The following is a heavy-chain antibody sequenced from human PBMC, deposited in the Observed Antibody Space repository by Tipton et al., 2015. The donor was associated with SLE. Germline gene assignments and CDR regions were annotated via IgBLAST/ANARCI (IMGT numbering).Heavy chain of an antibody. D-gene: IGHD2-2*01. CDR1: GGSISSSSYY. CDR2: AYYSGTT. Sequence: TLSLTCTVSGGSISSSSYYWGWIRQPPGKGLEWIGTAYYSGTTYYNPSLKSRVTISVDTSKNQFSLKLSSLTAADTAVYYCARRCQYQLLRWGQGTLVTVSS. CDR3: ARRCQYQLLR. V-gene: IGHV4-39*07. J-gene: IGHJ4*02.